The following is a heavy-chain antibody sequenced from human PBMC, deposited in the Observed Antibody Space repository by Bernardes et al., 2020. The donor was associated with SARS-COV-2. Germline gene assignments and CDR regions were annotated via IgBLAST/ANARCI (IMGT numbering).Heavy chain of an antibody. CDR3: ARDWGIYGDYEFAFDI. CDR1: GFTFSSNY. CDR2: IYSGVST. D-gene: IGHD4-17*01. V-gene: IGHV3-53*01. J-gene: IGHJ3*02. Sequence: GGSLRLSCAASGFTFSSNYMSWVRQSPGKGLEWVSVIYSGVSTYYADSVKGRFTISRDNSKNTLYLKMNSLRAEDTDVYYCARDWGIYGDYEFAFDIWGQGTMVTVSS.